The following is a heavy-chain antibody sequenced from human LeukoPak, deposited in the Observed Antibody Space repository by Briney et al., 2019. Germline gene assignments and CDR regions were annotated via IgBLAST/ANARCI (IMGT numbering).Heavy chain of an antibody. CDR2: IYTRGSP. D-gene: IGHD6-13*01. V-gene: IGHV4-61*05. CDR3: AGSRSVSIAAADYSYYYYGMDV. CDR1: GGSISSSSYY. J-gene: IGHJ6*02. Sequence: PSETLSLTCTVSGGSISSSSYYWGWIRQPPGKGLEWIGRIYTRGSPNYNPSLKSRVTISVDTSKNQFSLKLSSVTAADTAVYYCAGSRSVSIAAADYSYYYYGMDVWGQGTTVTVSS.